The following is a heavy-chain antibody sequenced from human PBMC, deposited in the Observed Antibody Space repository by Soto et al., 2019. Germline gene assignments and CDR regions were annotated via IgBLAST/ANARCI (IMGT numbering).Heavy chain of an antibody. V-gene: IGHV4-34*01. D-gene: IGHD3-16*02. CDR1: GGSFSGYY. J-gene: IGHJ4*02. Sequence: SETLSLTCAVYGGSFSGYYWSWIRQPPGKGLEWIGEINHSGSTNYNPSLKSRVTISVDTSKNQFSLKLSSVTAADTAVYYCAKKLWGSYRSPFDYWGQGTLVTVSS. CDR2: INHSGST. CDR3: AKKLWGSYRSPFDY.